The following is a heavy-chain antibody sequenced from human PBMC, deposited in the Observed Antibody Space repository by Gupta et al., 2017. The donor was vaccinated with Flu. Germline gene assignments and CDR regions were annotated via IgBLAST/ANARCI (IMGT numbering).Heavy chain of an antibody. D-gene: IGHD2-2*02. Sequence: VSVIYSGGSTYYADSVKGRFPISRDNSKNTLYLQMNSLRAEDTAVYYCARDRTCDPIGGTSCYRAYYYYMDVWGKGTTVTVSS. J-gene: IGHJ6*03. CDR2: IYSGGST. V-gene: IGHV3-53*01. CDR3: ARDRTCDPIGGTSCYRAYYYYMDV.